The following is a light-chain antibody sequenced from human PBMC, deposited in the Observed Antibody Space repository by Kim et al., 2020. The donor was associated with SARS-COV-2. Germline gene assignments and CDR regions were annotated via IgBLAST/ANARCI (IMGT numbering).Light chain of an antibody. Sequence: SSELTQDPAVSVALGQTVRITCQGDSLRRYYASWYQQKPGQAPVLVIYGKNNRPSGIPDQFSGSTSGNTASLTITGAQAEEEADYYCKSRDSSGKVVFGGGTQLTVL. J-gene: IGLJ2*01. V-gene: IGLV3-19*01. CDR2: GKN. CDR1: SLRRYY. CDR3: KSRDSSGKVV.